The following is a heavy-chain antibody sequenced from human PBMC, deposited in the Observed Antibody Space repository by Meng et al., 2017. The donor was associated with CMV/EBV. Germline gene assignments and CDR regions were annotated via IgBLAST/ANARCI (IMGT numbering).Heavy chain of an antibody. CDR1: GFTFSSFG. CDR2: IRYDGSNK. Sequence: GESLKISCAASGFTFSSFGMHWVRQAPGKGLEWVTFIRYDGSNKYYAESVKSRFTISRDNSKNTLYLQMNSLRAEDTAVYYFAKDRGYYDSSGYNPMGNYYGMNVWGQGTTVTVSS. CDR3: AKDRGYYDSSGYNPMGNYYGMNV. J-gene: IGHJ6*02. D-gene: IGHD3-22*01. V-gene: IGHV3-30*02.